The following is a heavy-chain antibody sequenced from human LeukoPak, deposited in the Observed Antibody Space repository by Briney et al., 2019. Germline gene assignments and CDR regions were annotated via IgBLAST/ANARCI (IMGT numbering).Heavy chain of an antibody. CDR1: GYTFTSYG. V-gene: IGHV1-18*01. Sequence: ASVKVSCKASGYTFTSYGISWVRQAPGQGLEWMGWISAYNGNTNYAQKLQGRVTMTTDTSTSTAYMELRSLRSDDTAVYYCATPLIAVAGTRDPYFDYWGQGTLVTVSS. J-gene: IGHJ4*02. CDR3: ATPLIAVAGTRDPYFDY. CDR2: ISAYNGNT. D-gene: IGHD6-19*01.